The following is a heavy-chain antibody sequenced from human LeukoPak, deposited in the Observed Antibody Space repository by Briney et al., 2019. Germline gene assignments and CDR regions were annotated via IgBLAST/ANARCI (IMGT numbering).Heavy chain of an antibody. D-gene: IGHD3-16*01. V-gene: IGHV3-74*01. Sequence: QPGGSLRLSCATSGFTFSSSWMHWVRQAPGKGLVWVSRINSDGSSTSYADFVKGRFTISRDNAKNSLYLQMNSLRAEDTAVYYCARGYDSWDSWGQGTLVTVSS. CDR2: INSDGSST. CDR1: GFTFSSSW. CDR3: ARGYDSWDS. J-gene: IGHJ4*02.